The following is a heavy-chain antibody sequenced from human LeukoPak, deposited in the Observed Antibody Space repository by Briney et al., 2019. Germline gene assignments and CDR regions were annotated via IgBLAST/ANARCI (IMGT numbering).Heavy chain of an antibody. J-gene: IGHJ4*02. V-gene: IGHV1-2*02. CDR3: ARVQYYYYSSGYWAH. D-gene: IGHD3-22*01. CDR1: GYTFTGYY. CDR2: INPNSGGT. Sequence: GASVKVSCKASGYTFTGYYMHWVRQAPGQGLEWMGWINPNSGGTNYAQKFQGRVTMTRDTTISTAYMELSRLRSDDTAVYYCARVQYYYYSSGYWAHWGQGTLVTVSS.